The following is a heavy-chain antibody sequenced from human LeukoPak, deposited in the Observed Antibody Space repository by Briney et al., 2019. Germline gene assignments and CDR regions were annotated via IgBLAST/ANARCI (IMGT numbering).Heavy chain of an antibody. CDR2: IYYSGST. D-gene: IGHD3-22*01. Sequence: SETLSLTCTVSGGSISSSSYYWGWIRQPPGKGLEWIGYIYYSGSTYSNPSLKSRVTISVDTSKDQFSLKLTSVTAADTAVYYCARGTYYYDSGGYDYGMDVWGQGTTVTVSS. CDR3: ARGTYYYDSGGYDYGMDV. J-gene: IGHJ6*02. V-gene: IGHV4-30-4*08. CDR1: GGSISSSSYY.